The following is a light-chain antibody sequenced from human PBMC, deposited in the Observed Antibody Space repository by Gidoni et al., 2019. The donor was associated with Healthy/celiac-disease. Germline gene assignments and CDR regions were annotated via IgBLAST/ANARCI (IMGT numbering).Light chain of an antibody. Sequence: DSQMTQSPSYLSASVGDRVTITCQASQDISNYLNWYQQKPGKAPKLLIYDAYNLETGVPSRFSGSGSGTDFTFTISSLQPEDIATYYCQQYDNLLLFTFGPGTKVDIK. J-gene: IGKJ3*01. CDR2: DAY. CDR1: QDISNY. CDR3: QQYDNLLLFT. V-gene: IGKV1-33*01.